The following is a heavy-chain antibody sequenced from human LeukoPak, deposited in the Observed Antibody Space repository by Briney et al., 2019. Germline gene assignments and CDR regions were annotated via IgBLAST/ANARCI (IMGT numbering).Heavy chain of an antibody. CDR2: IYSSGNA. J-gene: IGHJ4*02. CDR3: ARLYSSAWYFDY. CDR1: GGSISSSIYS. Sequence: SETLSLTCTVSGGSISSSIYSWGWIRQPPGKGLDYIGNIYSSGNALYTPSLKSRVTFSLDTSKNQFSLRLTSVTAADTAVYYCARLYSSAWYFDYWGQGILVTVSS. D-gene: IGHD6-25*01. V-gene: IGHV4-39*07.